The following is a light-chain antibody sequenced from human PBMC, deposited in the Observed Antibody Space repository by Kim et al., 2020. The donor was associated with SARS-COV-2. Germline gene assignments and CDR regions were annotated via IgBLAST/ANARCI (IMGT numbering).Light chain of an antibody. CDR1: QTLLYSSNNKNY. J-gene: IGKJ1*01. CDR2: WAS. V-gene: IGKV4-1*01. Sequence: ATINCKSTQTLLYSSNNKNYLAWYQQKPGQPPKLLIYWASTRESGVPDRFSGSGSGTEFTLTISSLQAEYVAVYYCQQYHATPRTFGQGTKVDIK. CDR3: QQYHATPRT.